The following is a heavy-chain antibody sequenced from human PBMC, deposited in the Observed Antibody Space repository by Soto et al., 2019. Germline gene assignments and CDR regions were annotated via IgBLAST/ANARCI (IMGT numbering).Heavy chain of an antibody. V-gene: IGHV5-51*01. CDR3: AIWLAYYYDSSGSYFDY. J-gene: IGHJ4*02. CDR2: IYPGDSDT. CDR1: GYSFTSYW. D-gene: IGHD3-22*01. Sequence: ESLTTSFMGSGYSFTSYWIRSVRQMRGKGLEWMGIIYPGDSDTRYSPSFQGKVTISADKSISTAYLQWRSLKASDTAMYYCAIWLAYYYDSSGSYFDYWGQGTLVTVYS.